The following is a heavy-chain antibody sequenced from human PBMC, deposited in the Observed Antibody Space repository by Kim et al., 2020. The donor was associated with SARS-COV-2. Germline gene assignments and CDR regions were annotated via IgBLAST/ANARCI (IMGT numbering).Heavy chain of an antibody. D-gene: IGHD1-26*01. Sequence: SETLSLTCTVSGGSISSYYWSWIRQPPGKGLEWIGYIYYSGSTNYNPSLKSRVTISVDTSKNQFSLKLSSVTAADTAVYYCVGLGATDWYFDLWGRGTLVTVSS. CDR1: GGSISSYY. CDR3: VGLGATDWYFDL. J-gene: IGHJ2*01. V-gene: IGHV4-59*01. CDR2: IYYSGST.